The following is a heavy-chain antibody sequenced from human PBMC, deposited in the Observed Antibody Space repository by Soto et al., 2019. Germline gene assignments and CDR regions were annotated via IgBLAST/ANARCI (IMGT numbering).Heavy chain of an antibody. J-gene: IGHJ4*02. V-gene: IGHV3-23*01. Sequence: GGSLRLSCAASGFTFSSYSMSWVRQAPGKGLEWVSGFRSGGDDDTTYYADSVRGRFTISRDNSKNTLFLQMDSLRAEDTAIYYCAKKVNSGSGSQFFDYWGQGNLVTVSS. CDR2: FRSGGDDDTT. D-gene: IGHD3-10*01. CDR3: AKKVNSGSGSQFFDY. CDR1: GFTFSSYS.